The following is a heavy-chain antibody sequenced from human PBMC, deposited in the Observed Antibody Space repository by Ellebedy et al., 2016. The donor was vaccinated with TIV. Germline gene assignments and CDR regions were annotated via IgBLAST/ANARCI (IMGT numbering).Heavy chain of an antibody. CDR2: IYQDGGVQ. Sequence: GESLKISCTASGFSFRSYWMSWVRQAPGKGLEWVANIYQDGGVQYYVDSVRGRFTISRDDAKMSLYLQMNDLRADDTAVYYCARRGSYADYAVQVNTWFDPWGQGTLVIVSS. D-gene: IGHD3-16*01. V-gene: IGHV3-7*01. J-gene: IGHJ5*02. CDR3: ARRGSYADYAVQVNTWFDP. CDR1: GFSFRSYW.